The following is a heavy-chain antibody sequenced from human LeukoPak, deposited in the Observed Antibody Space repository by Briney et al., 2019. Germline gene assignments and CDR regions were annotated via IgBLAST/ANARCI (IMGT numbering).Heavy chain of an antibody. D-gene: IGHD3-16*02. CDR1: GFTFSSYA. CDR2: ISYDGSNK. V-gene: IGHV3-30*04. Sequence: GGSLRLSCAASGFTFSSYAMHWVRQAPGKGLEWVAVISYDGSNKYYADSVKGRFTISRDNSKNTLYLQMNSLRAEDTAVYYCAKGIVLDPWGQGTPVTVSS. J-gene: IGHJ5*02. CDR3: AKGIVLDP.